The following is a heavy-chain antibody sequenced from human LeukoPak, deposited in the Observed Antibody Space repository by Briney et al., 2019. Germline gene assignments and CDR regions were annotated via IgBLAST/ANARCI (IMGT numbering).Heavy chain of an antibody. J-gene: IGHJ4*02. CDR1: GFTFSTYS. CDR2: IKEDGSEK. V-gene: IGHV3-7*01. D-gene: IGHD5-12*01. CDR3: ARETARGLARWLRPVHFDY. Sequence: GGSLRLSCAASGFTFSTYSMHWVRQAPGKGLEWVANIKEDGSEKYYVDSVKGRFTISRDNAKNSLYLQMNSLRAEDTAVYYCARETARGLARWLRPVHFDYWGQGTLVTVSS.